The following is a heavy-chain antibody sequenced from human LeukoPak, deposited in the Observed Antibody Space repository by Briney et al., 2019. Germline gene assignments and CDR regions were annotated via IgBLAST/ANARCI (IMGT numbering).Heavy chain of an antibody. J-gene: IGHJ3*02. CDR3: ARTQQGGGSYADAFGI. D-gene: IGHD1-26*01. CDR2: INPSGGST. Sequence: ASVKVSCKASGFTFTTYYMHWVRQAPGQGLEWMGIINPSGGSTSYAQKFQGRVTMTRDMSTSTVYMELSSLRSEDTAVYYCARTQQGGGSYADAFGIWGQGTMVTVSS. V-gene: IGHV1-46*01. CDR1: GFTFTTYY.